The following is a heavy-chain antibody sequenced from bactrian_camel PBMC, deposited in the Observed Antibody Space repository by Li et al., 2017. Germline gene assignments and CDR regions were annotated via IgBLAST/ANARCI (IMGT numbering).Heavy chain of an antibody. CDR2: ISTDGVP. D-gene: IGHD6*01. V-gene: IGHV3S55*01. CDR1: GYRYASYC. CDR3: AADESAVCGVDDWYPEFDD. Sequence: VQLVESGGGSVQAGGSLRLSCEASGYRYASYCMGWFRQAPGKEREGVASISTDGVPTYTDSVKGRFTVSQDSAKNTLYLQMNSLKPEDTAMYYCAADESAVCGVDDWYPEFDDWGRGTQVTVS. J-gene: IGHJ4*01.